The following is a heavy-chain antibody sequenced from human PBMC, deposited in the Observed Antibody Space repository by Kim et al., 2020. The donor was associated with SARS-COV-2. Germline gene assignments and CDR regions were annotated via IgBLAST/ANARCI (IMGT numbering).Heavy chain of an antibody. CDR3: ARDLRDYIWGSYKYGMDV. CDR2: ISAYNGNT. D-gene: IGHD3-16*01. V-gene: IGHV1-18*01. Sequence: ASVKVSCKASGYTFTSYGISWVRQAPGQGLEWMGWISAYNGNTNYAQKLQGRVTMTTDTSTSTAYMELRSLRSDDTAVYYCARDLRDYIWGSYKYGMDVWGQGTTVTVPS. CDR1: GYTFTSYG. J-gene: IGHJ6*02.